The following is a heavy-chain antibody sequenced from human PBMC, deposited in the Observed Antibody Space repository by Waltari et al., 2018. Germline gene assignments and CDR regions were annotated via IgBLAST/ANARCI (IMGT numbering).Heavy chain of an antibody. CDR3: ARDYCSGGSCYGVDY. J-gene: IGHJ4*02. V-gene: IGHV1-69*01. CDR2: IIPIFGTA. D-gene: IGHD2-15*01. CDR1: GGTFSSYA. Sequence: QVQLVQSGAEVKKPGSSVKVSCKASGGTFSSYAISWVRPAPGQGLEWMGGIIPIFGTANYEQKFQGRVTITADESTSTAYMELSSLRSEDTAVYYCARDYCSGGSCYGVDYWGQGTLVTVSS.